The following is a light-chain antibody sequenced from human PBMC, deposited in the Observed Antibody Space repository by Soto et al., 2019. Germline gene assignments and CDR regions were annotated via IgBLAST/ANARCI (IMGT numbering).Light chain of an antibody. CDR1: QSVLYTSNNKNY. Sequence: DIVMTQSPDSLAVSLGERATINCKSSQSVLYTSNNKNYLAWYQQKPGQPPQLLIYWASTRESGVPDRFSGSGSGTDVTLTISSLQAEDVAVYYCQQYYSTPKTFGQGTKVEIK. CDR2: WAS. CDR3: QQYYSTPKT. J-gene: IGKJ1*01. V-gene: IGKV4-1*01.